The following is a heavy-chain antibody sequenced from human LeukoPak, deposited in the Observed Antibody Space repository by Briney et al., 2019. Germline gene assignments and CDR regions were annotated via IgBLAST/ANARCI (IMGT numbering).Heavy chain of an antibody. CDR3: AVLRRRGYYFDY. D-gene: IGHD3-10*01. Sequence: SETLSLTCAAYGGSFSGYYWSWIRQPPGKGLEWIGEINHSGSTNYNPSLKSRVTISVDTSKNQFSLKLSSVTAADTAVYYCAVLRRRGYYFDYWGQGTLVTVSS. CDR2: INHSGST. CDR1: GGSFSGYY. J-gene: IGHJ4*02. V-gene: IGHV4-34*01.